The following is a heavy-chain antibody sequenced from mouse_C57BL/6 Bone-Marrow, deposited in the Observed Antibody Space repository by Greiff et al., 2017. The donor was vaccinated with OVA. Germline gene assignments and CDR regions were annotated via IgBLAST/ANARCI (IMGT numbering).Heavy chain of an antibody. J-gene: IGHJ2*01. CDR2: IDPSDSYT. CDR1: GYTFTSYW. D-gene: IGHD1-1*01. Sequence: QVQLQQPGAELVMPGASVKLSCTASGYTFTSYWMHWVQQRPGQGLEWIGEIDPSDSYTNYNQKFKGKSTLTVDKSSSTAYMQLSSLTSEDSAVYYCARWSYGSSYGYFDDWGQGTTLTVSA. V-gene: IGHV1-69*01. CDR3: ARWSYGSSYGYFDD.